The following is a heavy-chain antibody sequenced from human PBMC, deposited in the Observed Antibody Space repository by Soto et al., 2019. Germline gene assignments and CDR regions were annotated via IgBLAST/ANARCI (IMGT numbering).Heavy chain of an antibody. D-gene: IGHD3-3*01. J-gene: IGHJ6*02. CDR1: GFTFSSYA. CDR2: ISGSGGST. V-gene: IGHV3-23*01. Sequence: GSLRLSCAASGFTFSSYAMSWVRQAPGKGLEWVSAISGSGGSTYYADSVKGRFTISRDNSKNTLYLQMNSLRAEDTAVYYCARYYDFWSGYQDYYYYGMDVWGQGTTVTVSS. CDR3: ARYYDFWSGYQDYYYYGMDV.